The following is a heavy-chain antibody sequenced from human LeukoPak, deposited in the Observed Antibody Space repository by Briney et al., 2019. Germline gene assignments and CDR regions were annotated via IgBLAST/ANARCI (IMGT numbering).Heavy chain of an antibody. CDR3: ASGDYDSSGYPEGYFDY. V-gene: IGHV4-61*08. J-gene: IGHJ4*02. D-gene: IGHD3-22*01. CDR1: GGPISSGGYY. Sequence: PSETLSLTCTVSGGPISSGGYYWSWIRQPPGKGLEWIGYVYYSGSTKYNPSLKSRVTISVDTSKNQFSLKLSSVTAADTAVYYCASGDYDSSGYPEGYFDYWGQGTLVTVSS. CDR2: VYYSGST.